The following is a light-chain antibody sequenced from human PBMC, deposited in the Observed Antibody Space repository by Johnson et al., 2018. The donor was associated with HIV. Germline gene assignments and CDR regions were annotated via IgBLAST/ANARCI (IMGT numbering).Light chain of an antibody. CDR2: DSN. J-gene: IGLJ1*01. Sequence: QSVLTQPPSVSAAPGQKVTIPCSGSSSNIGNNYVSWYQQLPGTAPKLLIYDSNKRPSGIPDRFSASKSGTSATLGITGLQTGDEADYYCGTWDSSLSAYVFGTGTKVTVL. V-gene: IGLV1-51*01. CDR1: SSNIGNNY. CDR3: GTWDSSLSAYV.